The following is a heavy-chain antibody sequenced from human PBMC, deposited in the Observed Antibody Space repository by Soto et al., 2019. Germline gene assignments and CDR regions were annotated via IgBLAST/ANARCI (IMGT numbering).Heavy chain of an antibody. CDR3: ARVGYFDWLLFFDY. V-gene: IGHV4-34*01. D-gene: IGHD3-9*01. Sequence: SETLSLTCAVYGGSFSGYYWSWMRQPPGKGLEWIGEINHSGSTNYNPSLKSRVNISVDTSKNQFSLKLSSVTAADTAVYYCARVGYFDWLLFFDYWGQGTLVTVSS. CDR1: GGSFSGYY. J-gene: IGHJ4*02. CDR2: INHSGST.